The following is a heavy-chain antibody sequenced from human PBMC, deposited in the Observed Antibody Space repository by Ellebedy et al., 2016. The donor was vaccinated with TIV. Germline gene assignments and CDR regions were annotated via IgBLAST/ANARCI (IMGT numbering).Heavy chain of an antibody. CDR1: GFAFSTYA. Sequence: PGGSLRLSCAASGFAFSTYAMSWVRQAPGKGLEWVSTIRNSGGSSYYADSVKGRFTFSRDNSKNTLYLQMNSLRAEDTAVYLCAKGPFHGAYNWFDPWGQGTLVTVSS. CDR2: IRNSGGSS. J-gene: IGHJ5*02. V-gene: IGHV3-23*01. CDR3: AKGPFHGAYNWFDP.